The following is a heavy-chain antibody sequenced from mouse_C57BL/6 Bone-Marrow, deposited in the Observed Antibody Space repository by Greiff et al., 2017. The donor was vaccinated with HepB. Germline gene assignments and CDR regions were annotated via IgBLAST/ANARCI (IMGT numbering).Heavy chain of an antibody. CDR1: GYTFTSYW. CDR3: ARERMDFDY. D-gene: IGHD2-3*01. CDR2: IHPNSGST. V-gene: IGHV1-64*01. Sequence: VKLVESGAELVKPGASVKLSCKASGYTFTSYWMHWVKQRPGQGLEWIGMIHPNSGSTNYNEKFKSKATLTVDKSSSTAYMQLSSLTSEDSAVYYCARERMDFDYWGQGTTLTVSS. J-gene: IGHJ2*01.